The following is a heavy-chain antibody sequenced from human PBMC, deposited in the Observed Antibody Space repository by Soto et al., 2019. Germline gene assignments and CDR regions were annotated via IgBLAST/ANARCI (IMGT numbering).Heavy chain of an antibody. CDR2: IDPSDSYT. V-gene: IGHV5-10-1*01. D-gene: IGHD3-22*01. J-gene: IGHJ6*02. CDR3: AKQTIAVVSYYYYGMDV. CDR1: GYSSTSYW. Sequence: GESLKISCKGSGYSSTSYWIGWVRQMPGKGLEWMGRIDPSDSYTNYSPSFQGHVTISADKSISTAYLQWSSLKASDTAMYYCAKQTIAVVSYYYYGMDVWGQGTTVTVSS.